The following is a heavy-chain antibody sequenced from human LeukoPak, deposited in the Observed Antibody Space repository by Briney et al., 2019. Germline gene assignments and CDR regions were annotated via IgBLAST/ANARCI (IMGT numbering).Heavy chain of an antibody. CDR2: IIPIFGTA. CDR1: GGTFTSYA. J-gene: IGHJ3*02. Sequence: SVKVSCKASGGTFTSYAISWVRQAPGQGLEWMGGIIPIFGTANYAQKFQGRVMITADKSTSTAYMELSSLRSEDTAVYYCARAGCSSTSCYHAAFDIWGQGTMVTVSS. CDR3: ARAGCSSTSCYHAAFDI. D-gene: IGHD2-2*01. V-gene: IGHV1-69*06.